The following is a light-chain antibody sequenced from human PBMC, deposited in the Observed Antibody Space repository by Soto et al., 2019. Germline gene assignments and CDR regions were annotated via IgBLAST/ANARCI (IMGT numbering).Light chain of an antibody. CDR2: DAS. V-gene: IGKV3-15*01. J-gene: IGKJ4*01. CDR3: QQYNNWPPLT. Sequence: EIVMTQSPATLSVSPGDRATLSCRASQSVSSSLACYQQIPGQAPRLLIYDASTRATGIPARLGDRGSGTEFTVTISSLHSEDFAVYYCQQYNNWPPLTFGGGTKVELK. CDR1: QSVSSS.